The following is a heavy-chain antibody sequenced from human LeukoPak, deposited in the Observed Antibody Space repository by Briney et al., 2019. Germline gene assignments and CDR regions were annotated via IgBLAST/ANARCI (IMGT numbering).Heavy chain of an antibody. J-gene: IGHJ4*02. CDR1: GDSVSTNTAA. D-gene: IGHD2-8*01. V-gene: IGHV6-1*01. CDR2: TYYRSKWYS. Sequence: SQTLSLTCAISGDSVSTNTAAWNWIRQSPSRGLEWLGKTYYRSKWYSDYALSVKSRITLNPDTSKNQFSLQLSPVTPEDTAVYYCARSNNGPLDYWGQGTLVTVSS. CDR3: ARSNNGPLDY.